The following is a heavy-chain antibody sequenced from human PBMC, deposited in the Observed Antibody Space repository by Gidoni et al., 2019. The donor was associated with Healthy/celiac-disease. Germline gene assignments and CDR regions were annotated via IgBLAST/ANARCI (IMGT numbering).Heavy chain of an antibody. CDR2: INHSGST. CDR1: GGSFSGYY. V-gene: IGHV4-34*01. D-gene: IGHD2-2*01. Sequence: QVQLQQWGAGLLKPSETLSLTCAVYGGSFSGYYWSWIRQPPGKGLEWIGEINHSGSTNYNPSLKSRVTISVDTSKNQFSLKLSSVTAADTAVYYCARGGLSRGNWFDPWGQGTLVTVSS. J-gene: IGHJ5*02. CDR3: ARGGLSRGNWFDP.